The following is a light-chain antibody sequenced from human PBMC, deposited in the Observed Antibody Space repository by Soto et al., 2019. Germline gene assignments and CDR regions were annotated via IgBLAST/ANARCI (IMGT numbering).Light chain of an antibody. CDR3: QQYNSFSPYS. CDR2: DAS. CDR1: QSISFW. J-gene: IGKJ2*03. Sequence: DIQMTQSPSTLSASIGDRVSITCRASQSISFWLAWYQQKPGKAPKLLIYDASTLYSGVPSRFSGTKSGTEFTLTISGLQPDDFASYYCQQYNSFSPYSFGQGTKVDI. V-gene: IGKV1-5*01.